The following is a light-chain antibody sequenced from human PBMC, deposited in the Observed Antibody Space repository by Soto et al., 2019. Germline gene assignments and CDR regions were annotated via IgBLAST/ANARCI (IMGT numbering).Light chain of an antibody. CDR2: DAS. Sequence: DIQMTQSPSTLSASVGDRVTITCRASPSISSWLAWYQQKPGKAPKLLIYDASSLESGVPSRFSGSGSGTEFTLTISSLQPDDFATYYCQQYNSYSGWTFGQGTKVEIK. CDR3: QQYNSYSGWT. J-gene: IGKJ1*01. CDR1: PSISSW. V-gene: IGKV1-5*01.